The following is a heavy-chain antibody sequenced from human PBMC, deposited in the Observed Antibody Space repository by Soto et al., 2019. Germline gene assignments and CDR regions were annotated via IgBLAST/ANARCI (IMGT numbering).Heavy chain of an antibody. V-gene: IGHV4-39*02. J-gene: IGHJ3*02. Sequence: SQTLSLTCTVSGGSISSSSYYWGWIRQPPGKGLEWIGSIYYSGSTYYNPSLKSRVTISVDTSKNQFSLKLSSVTAADTAVYYCAREGSDAFDIWGQGTMVTVSS. CDR2: IYYSGST. CDR3: AREGSDAFDI. CDR1: GGSISSSSYY.